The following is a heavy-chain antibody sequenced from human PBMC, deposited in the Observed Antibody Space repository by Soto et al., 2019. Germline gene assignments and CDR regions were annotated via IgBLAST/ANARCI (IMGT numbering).Heavy chain of an antibody. CDR1: GISVSTSDYY. CDR3: AGFVVPASRNSDFDY. V-gene: IGHV4-39*01. CDR2: IYYSGST. J-gene: IGHJ4*02. D-gene: IGHD2-15*01. Sequence: SETLSLTCTVSGISVSTSDYYWGWVRQPPGKGLDWIGNIYYSGSTFYNPSLRSRVTLSVDTSKNQFYLRLNSVTVADTAVYFCAGFVVPASRNSDFDYWGQGTLVTVSS.